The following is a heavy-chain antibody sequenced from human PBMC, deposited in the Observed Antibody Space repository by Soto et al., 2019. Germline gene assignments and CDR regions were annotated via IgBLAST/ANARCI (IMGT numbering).Heavy chain of an antibody. CDR1: GFTFSSYE. CDR2: ISSSGSTI. J-gene: IGHJ6*02. CDR3: ARPVSYYYGMDV. Sequence: GGSLRLSCAASGFTFSSYEMNWVRQAPGKGLEWVSYISSSGSTIYYADSVKGRFTISRDNAKNSLYLQMNSLRAEDTAIYYCARPVSYYYGMDVWGQGTTVTVSS. V-gene: IGHV3-48*03.